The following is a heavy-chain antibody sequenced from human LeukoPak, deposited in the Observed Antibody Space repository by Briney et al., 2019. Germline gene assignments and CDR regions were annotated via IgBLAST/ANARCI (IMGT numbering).Heavy chain of an antibody. CDR3: ATEGSGSYPALDY. D-gene: IGHD1-26*01. J-gene: IGHJ4*02. Sequence: GGSLRLSCAASGFTFSSYWLSWVAQAPGRGLEWVANIKQDGSEKYYVDSVKGRFTISRDNAKNSLYLQMNSLRAEDTAVYYCATEGSGSYPALDYWGRATLVTVSS. V-gene: IGHV3-7*01. CDR1: GFTFSSYW. CDR2: IKQDGSEK.